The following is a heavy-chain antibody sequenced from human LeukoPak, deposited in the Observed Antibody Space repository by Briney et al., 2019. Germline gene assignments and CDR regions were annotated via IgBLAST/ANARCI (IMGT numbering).Heavy chain of an antibody. Sequence: ASLKVSCKASGYTFTSYDINWVRQAPGQGLEWVGWMNPNSGNTDYAQKFRGGVTMTRDTSISTAYMELSRLRSEDTAVYYCARVVVAGPRAFDYWGQGTLVTVSS. V-gene: IGHV1-8*01. CDR3: ARVVVAGPRAFDY. CDR2: MNPNSGNT. D-gene: IGHD6-19*01. CDR1: GYTFTSYD. J-gene: IGHJ4*02.